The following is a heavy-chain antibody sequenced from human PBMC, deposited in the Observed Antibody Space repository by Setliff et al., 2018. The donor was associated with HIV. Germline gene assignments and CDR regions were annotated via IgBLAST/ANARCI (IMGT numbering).Heavy chain of an antibody. CDR2: FSPHNGGT. Sequence: ASVKVSCKASGYTFTDYFIHWVRQAPGRGLEWMGWFSPHNGGTKTTRNFRGRVTMTRDTSATTAYMELSSLISEDTAVYYCARGVGSSWFENWGQGTLVTVSS. CDR3: ARGVGSSWFEN. D-gene: IGHD6-13*01. CDR1: GYTFTDYF. J-gene: IGHJ5*02. V-gene: IGHV1-2*02.